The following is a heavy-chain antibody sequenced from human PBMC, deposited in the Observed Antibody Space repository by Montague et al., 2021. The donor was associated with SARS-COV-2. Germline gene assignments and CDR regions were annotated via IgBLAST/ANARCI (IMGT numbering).Heavy chain of an antibody. V-gene: IGHV4-59*08. CDR1: DGSISSYY. CDR2: IYYTGST. CDR3: ASRYDSSGYYVF. D-gene: IGHD3-22*01. Sequence: SETLSLTCTVSDGSISSYYWSWIRQPPAKGLEWIGYIYYTGSTNYNPYLRSRVAISVDTSKKQFSLKLNSVTAADTAVYYCASRYDSSGYYVFWGQGTLVTVSS. J-gene: IGHJ4*02.